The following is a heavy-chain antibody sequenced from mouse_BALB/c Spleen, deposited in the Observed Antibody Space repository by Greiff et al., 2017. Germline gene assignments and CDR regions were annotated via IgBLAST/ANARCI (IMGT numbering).Heavy chain of an antibody. V-gene: IGHV1-84*02. CDR2: IYPGSGNT. CDR3: ARRDYDDAMDY. D-gene: IGHD2-4*01. Sequence: QVQLKESGPELVKPGASVKISCKASGYTFTDYYINWVKQKPGQGLEWIGWIYPGSGNTKYNEKFKGKATLTVDTSSSTAYMQLSSLTSEDTAVYFCARRDYDDAMDYWGQGTSVTVSS. J-gene: IGHJ4*01. CDR1: GYTFTDYY.